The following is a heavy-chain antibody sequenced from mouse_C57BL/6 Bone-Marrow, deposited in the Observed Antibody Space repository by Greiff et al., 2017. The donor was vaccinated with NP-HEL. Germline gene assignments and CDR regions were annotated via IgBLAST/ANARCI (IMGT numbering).Heavy chain of an antibody. CDR3: ARGYGSSYPWFAY. CDR1: GYTFTSYG. D-gene: IGHD1-1*01. Sequence: VQLQQSGAELARPGASVKLSCKASGYTFTSYGISWVKQRTGQGLEWIGEIYPRSGNTYYNEKFKGKATLTADKSSSTAYMELRSLTSEDSAVYFCARGYGSSYPWFAYWGQGTLVTVSA. CDR2: IYPRSGNT. V-gene: IGHV1-81*01. J-gene: IGHJ3*01.